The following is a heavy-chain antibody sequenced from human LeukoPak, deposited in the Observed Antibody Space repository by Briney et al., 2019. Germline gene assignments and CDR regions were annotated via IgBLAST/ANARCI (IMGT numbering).Heavy chain of an antibody. Sequence: PGESLKISFTGSGXRFTSQCIGWVRQMPGKGLQWMGIIYPDDSQTKYSTSFQGPVTITVDKSISTAYLQWSSLKASDTAIYFCARHTYGESGPYYFDYWGQGTLVTVSS. CDR2: IYPDDSQT. CDR1: GXRFTSQC. D-gene: IGHD3-16*01. V-gene: IGHV5-51*01. J-gene: IGHJ4*02. CDR3: ARHTYGESGPYYFDY.